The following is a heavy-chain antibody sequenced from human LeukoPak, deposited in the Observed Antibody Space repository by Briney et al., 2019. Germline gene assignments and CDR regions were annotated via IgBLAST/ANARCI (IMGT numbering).Heavy chain of an antibody. CDR3: ARGTLGYSSGWGFDH. J-gene: IGHJ4*02. V-gene: IGHV4-59*01. CDR2: IYYSGST. Sequence: PSETLSLTCTVSGGSISSYYWCWIRQPPGKGLEWIGYIYYSGSTNYNPSLKSRVTISVDTSKNQFSLKLSSVTAADTAVYYCARGTLGYSSGWGFDHWGQGTLVTVSS. D-gene: IGHD6-19*01. CDR1: GGSISSYY.